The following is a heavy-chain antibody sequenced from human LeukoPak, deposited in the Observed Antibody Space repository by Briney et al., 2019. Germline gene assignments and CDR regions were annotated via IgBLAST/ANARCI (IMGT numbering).Heavy chain of an antibody. Sequence: SETLSLTCGVFYGSFSGYFWSWIRQPPGKGLEWIGEINHSGNTNYNPSLKSRVTISVDTSKDQFSLKLISVTAADTAVYYCARHGLVAARHAFDIWGQGTMVTVSS. CDR2: INHSGNT. CDR1: YGSFSGYF. CDR3: ARHGLVAARHAFDI. J-gene: IGHJ3*02. D-gene: IGHD6-6*01. V-gene: IGHV4-34*01.